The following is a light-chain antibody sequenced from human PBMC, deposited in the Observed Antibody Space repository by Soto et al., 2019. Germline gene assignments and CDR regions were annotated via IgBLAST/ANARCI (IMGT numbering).Light chain of an antibody. CDR2: GIN. J-gene: IGLJ2*01. CDR3: AAWDDSRNGVV. CDR1: SSNIGSNT. Sequence: QSVLTQPPSASETPGQRVTISCSGSSSNIGSNTVNWYHQFPGTAPKLLIFGINQRPSGVPDRFSGSKSGTSASLAISGLQSEDEADYYCAAWDDSRNGVVFGGGTKLTVL. V-gene: IGLV1-44*01.